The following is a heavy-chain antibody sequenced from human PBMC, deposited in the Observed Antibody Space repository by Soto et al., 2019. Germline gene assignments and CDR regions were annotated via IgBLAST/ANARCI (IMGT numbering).Heavy chain of an antibody. Sequence: GGCLRLACAAAGFTSDYYAMDWVRQAPGKGLEWVGGISWNSVSIGYADSVKGRFTISRDNAKNSLYLQMNSLRAEDTTLYYCAKDKHYYAVGGRMDVWGQGTTVTVSS. CDR3: AKDKHYYAVGGRMDV. V-gene: IGHV3-9*02. D-gene: IGHD3-10*01. CDR1: GFTSDYYA. J-gene: IGHJ6*02. CDR2: ISWNSVSI.